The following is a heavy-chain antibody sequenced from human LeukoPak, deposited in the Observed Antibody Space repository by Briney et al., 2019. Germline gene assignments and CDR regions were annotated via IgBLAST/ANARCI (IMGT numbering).Heavy chain of an antibody. CDR1: GFSISNYW. J-gene: IGHJ4*02. D-gene: IGHD3-22*01. Sequence: GGSLRLSCAGSGFSISNYWMSWVRQAPGKGLEWVSAISGSGGSTYYADSVKGRFTISRDNSKNTLYLQMNSLRAEDTAVYYCAKDLNSSGYYPYWGQGTLVTVSS. CDR2: ISGSGGST. CDR3: AKDLNSSGYYPY. V-gene: IGHV3-23*01.